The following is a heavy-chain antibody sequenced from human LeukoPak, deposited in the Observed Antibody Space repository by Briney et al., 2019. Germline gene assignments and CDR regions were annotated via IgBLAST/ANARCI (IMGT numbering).Heavy chain of an antibody. V-gene: IGHV1-24*01. CDR3: ARDRTNSGGWHPFFDY. CDR1: GYTLTELS. CDR2: FDPEDGET. J-gene: IGHJ4*02. D-gene: IGHD2-15*01. Sequence: GASVKVSCKVSGYTLTELSMHWVRQAPGKGLEWMGGFDPEDGETIYAQKFQGRVTMTEDTSTDTAYMELSSLRSEDTAIYYCARDRTNSGGWHPFFDYWGQGTLVTVSS.